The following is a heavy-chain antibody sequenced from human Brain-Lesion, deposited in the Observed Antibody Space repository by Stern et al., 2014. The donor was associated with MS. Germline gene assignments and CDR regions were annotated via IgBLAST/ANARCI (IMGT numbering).Heavy chain of an antibody. V-gene: IGHV4-61*02. D-gene: IGHD2-2*01. Sequence: QVQLVQSGPGLVKPSQTLSLSCTVSGGSISSGGYYWSWIRQPAGKGLEWIGRIFNSGRTSFNPSLKSPGNLSIDTSKDQFSLRLNPRTAADTAVYYCARGRVVPGFQYYATDVWGQGTTVIVSS. CDR2: IFNSGRT. J-gene: IGHJ6*02. CDR3: ARGRVVPGFQYYATDV. CDR1: GGSISSGGYY.